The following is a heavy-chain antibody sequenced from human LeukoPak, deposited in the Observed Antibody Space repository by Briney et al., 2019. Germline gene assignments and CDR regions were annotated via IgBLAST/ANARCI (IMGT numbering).Heavy chain of an antibody. D-gene: IGHD6-19*01. J-gene: IGHJ5*02. CDR3: ARDRLMAGTPTNWFDP. Sequence: PSETLSLTCTVSGGSISSYYWSWIRQPPGKGLEWIGHIYYSGSTNYNPSLKSRVTISVDTSKNQFSLKLSSVTAADTAVYYCARDRLMAGTPTNWFDPWGQGTLVTVSS. V-gene: IGHV4-59*01. CDR1: GGSISSYY. CDR2: IYYSGST.